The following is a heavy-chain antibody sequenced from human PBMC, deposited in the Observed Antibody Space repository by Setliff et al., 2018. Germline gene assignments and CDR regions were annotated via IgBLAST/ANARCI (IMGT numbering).Heavy chain of an antibody. D-gene: IGHD3-22*01. CDR2: LFDGGSA. CDR3: ARDPHYDPTYSLPGHAFDF. V-gene: IGHV4-38-2*02. Sequence: LSLTCAVSGYSISNGFYWGWIRQSPVKGLEWIGSLFDGGSAYYSPSLKSRASISLDASKNQFALKLTSATAADTAVYYCARDPHYDPTYSLPGHAFDFWGQGVMVTVSS. CDR1: GYSISNGFY. J-gene: IGHJ3*01.